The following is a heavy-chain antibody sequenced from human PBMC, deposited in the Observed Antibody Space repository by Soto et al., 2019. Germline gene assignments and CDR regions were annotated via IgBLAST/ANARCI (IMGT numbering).Heavy chain of an antibody. Sequence: QVQLVASGGGVVQPGRSLRLSCAASGFTFSSYGMHWVRQAPGKGLEWVAVIWYDGSNKYYADSVKGRFTISRDNSKNTLYLQMNRVRAEDTATYYCPRSTDYGDYPVDPWGQGTLVTVSS. CDR2: IWYDGSNK. D-gene: IGHD4-17*01. CDR3: PRSTDYGDYPVDP. V-gene: IGHV3-33*01. J-gene: IGHJ5*02. CDR1: GFTFSSYG.